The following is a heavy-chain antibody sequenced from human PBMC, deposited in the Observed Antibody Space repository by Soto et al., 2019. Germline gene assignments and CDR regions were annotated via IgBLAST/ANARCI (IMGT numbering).Heavy chain of an antibody. CDR3: ARPIAAAGPRSRVYGMDV. CDR1: GFTFSSYS. V-gene: IGHV3-21*01. D-gene: IGHD6-13*01. Sequence: EVQLVESGGGQVKPGGSLRLSCAASGFTFSSYSMNWVRQAPGKGLEWVSSISSSSSYIYYADSVKGRFTISRDNAKNSLYLQMNSLRAEDTAVYYCARPIAAAGPRSRVYGMDVWGQGTTVTVSS. CDR2: ISSSSSYI. J-gene: IGHJ6*02.